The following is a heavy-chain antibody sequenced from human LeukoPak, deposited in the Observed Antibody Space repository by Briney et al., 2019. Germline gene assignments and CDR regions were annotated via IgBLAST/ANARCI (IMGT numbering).Heavy chain of an antibody. CDR3: AKGMSWFEP. CDR2: ISGSGGST. J-gene: IGHJ5*02. V-gene: IGHV3-23*01. CDR1: GFTFNSYG. Sequence: AGGSLRLSCAASGFTFNSYGMIWVRQAPGKGLEWVSSISGSGGSTYYADSVKGRFTISRDNSENTVYLQMNSLRAEDTAVYYCAKGMSWFEPWGQGTLVTDSS.